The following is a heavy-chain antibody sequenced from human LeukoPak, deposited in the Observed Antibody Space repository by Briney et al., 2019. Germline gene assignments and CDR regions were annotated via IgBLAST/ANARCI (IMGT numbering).Heavy chain of an antibody. J-gene: IGHJ4*02. V-gene: IGHV1-69*13. D-gene: IGHD2-2*01. Sequence: ASVKVSCKASGGTFSSYAISWVRQAPGQGLEWMGGITPIFGTANYAQKFQGRVTITADESTSTAYMELSSLRSEDTAVYYCARVPLPAAMVSPPGRWVFFDYWGQGTLVTVSS. CDR2: ITPIFGTA. CDR1: GGTFSSYA. CDR3: ARVPLPAAMVSPPGRWVFFDY.